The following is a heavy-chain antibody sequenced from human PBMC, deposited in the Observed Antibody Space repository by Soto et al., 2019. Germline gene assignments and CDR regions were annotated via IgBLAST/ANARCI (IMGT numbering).Heavy chain of an antibody. D-gene: IGHD3-3*01. V-gene: IGHV4-59*11. CDR3: ARGLSWSPYFES. CDR2: LYYSGTN. CDR1: GASISTQS. J-gene: IGHJ4*02. Sequence: QVQLQESGPGLVKPSETLSLTCTVSGASISTQSWNWIRQAPGKGLEWIGYLYYSGTNNYNPSRTSRATISADTSKNQVSLKLTSVTAADTAVYFCARGLSWSPYFESWGQGILVTVSS.